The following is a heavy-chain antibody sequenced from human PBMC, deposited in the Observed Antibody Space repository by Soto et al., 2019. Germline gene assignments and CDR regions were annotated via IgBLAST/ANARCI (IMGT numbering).Heavy chain of an antibody. CDR1: GFSFSDYY. CDR3: VKGRNWASGSDY. D-gene: IGHD7-27*01. CDR2: INSRSSST. V-gene: IGHV3-11*05. Sequence: GGSLRLSCAASGFSFSDYYMSWIRQAPGKGLEWVSYINSRSSSTNYADSVKGRFTISRDNAKNLLYLQMSSLTVEDTAVYYCVKGRNWASGSDYRGQGTLVTVSS. J-gene: IGHJ4*02.